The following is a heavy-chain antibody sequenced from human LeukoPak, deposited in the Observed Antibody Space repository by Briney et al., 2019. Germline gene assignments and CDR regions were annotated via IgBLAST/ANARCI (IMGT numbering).Heavy chain of an antibody. CDR2: INPSGGST. V-gene: IGHV1-46*01. CDR1: GYTFTSYY. J-gene: IGHJ3*02. D-gene: IGHD5-12*01. CDR3: ARVLYSGYDWLGAFDI. Sequence: ASVKVSCKASGYTFTSYYMHWVRQAPGQGLEWMGIINPSGGSTSYAQKFQGRVTMTRDTSTSTVYMELSSLRSEDTAVYYCARVLYSGYDWLGAFDIWGQGTMVTVSS.